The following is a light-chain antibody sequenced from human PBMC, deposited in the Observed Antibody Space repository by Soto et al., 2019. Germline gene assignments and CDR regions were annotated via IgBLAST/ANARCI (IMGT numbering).Light chain of an antibody. J-gene: IGKJ5*01. CDR2: GAS. V-gene: IGKV3D-15*01. CDR1: QSFSSTY. CDR3: QQYNDRPPIT. Sequence: EIVLTQSPGTLSLSPGERATLSCRASQSFSSTYLAWYQQRPGQAPRLLIYGASNRATGIPDRFSGSGSGSEFNLTISGLQFEDFAVYYRQQYNDRPPITFRQGTRLEI.